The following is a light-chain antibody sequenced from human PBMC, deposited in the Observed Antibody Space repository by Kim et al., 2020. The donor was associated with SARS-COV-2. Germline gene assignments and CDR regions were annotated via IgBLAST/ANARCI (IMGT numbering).Light chain of an antibody. J-gene: IGLJ3*02. CDR2: DVN. CDR1: SSDVGAYDY. CDR3: SSYTNSDTLV. Sequence: GQSVAISCTGSSSDVGAYDYVSWYQQHPGKAPKLMSHDVNDRPSGVSNRFSGSKSGNTASLTISGLQAEDEADYYCSSYTNSDTLVFGGGTQLTVL. V-gene: IGLV2-14*03.